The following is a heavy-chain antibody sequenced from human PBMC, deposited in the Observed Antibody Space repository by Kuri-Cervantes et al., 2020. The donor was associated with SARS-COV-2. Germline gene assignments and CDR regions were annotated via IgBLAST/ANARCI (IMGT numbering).Heavy chain of an antibody. D-gene: IGHD2-2*02. Sequence: LSLTCAASGFIFSNYAMYWVRQAPGKGLEWVSVIYSGGSTYYADSVKGRFTIPRENANNSLYLQMNSLRAEDTAVYYCARGVYCSSTSCYKGYFQHWGQGTLVTVSS. V-gene: IGHV3-53*01. J-gene: IGHJ1*01. CDR2: IYSGGST. CDR3: ARGVYCSSTSCYKGYFQH. CDR1: GFIFSNYA.